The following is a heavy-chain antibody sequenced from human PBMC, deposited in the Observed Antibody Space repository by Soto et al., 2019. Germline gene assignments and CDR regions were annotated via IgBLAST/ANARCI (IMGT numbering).Heavy chain of an antibody. D-gene: IGHD2-15*01. V-gene: IGHV3-21*01. Sequence: GGSLRLSCAASGFSFISYTMNWVLQAPGKGLEWVSSMSSSNEYIFYEDSVKGRFTISRDNAKNSLYLQMNSLRVEDTAVYYCARAVGGSCSSGSCIGYPYYYYMDSCGTGPTLTLSS. CDR3: ARAVGGSCSSGSCIGYPYYYYMDS. J-gene: IGHJ6*03. CDR1: GFSFISYT. CDR2: MSSSNEYI.